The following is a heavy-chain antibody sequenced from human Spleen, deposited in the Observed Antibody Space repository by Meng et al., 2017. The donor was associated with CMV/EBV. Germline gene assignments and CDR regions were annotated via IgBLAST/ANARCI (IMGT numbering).Heavy chain of an antibody. J-gene: IGHJ4*02. CDR2: IIPILGIA. CDR3: ATPDSSGYYYRFDY. V-gene: IGHV1-69*10. D-gene: IGHD3-22*01. CDR1: GGTFSSYA. Sequence: KASGGTFSSYAISWVRQAPGQGLEWMGGIIPILGIADYAQKFQGRVTITADKSTSTAYMELSSLRSEDTAVYYCATPDSSGYYYRFDYWGQGTLVTVSS.